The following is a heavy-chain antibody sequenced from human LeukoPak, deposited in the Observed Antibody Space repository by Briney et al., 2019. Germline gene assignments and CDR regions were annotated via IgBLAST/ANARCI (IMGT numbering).Heavy chain of an antibody. Sequence: PGGSLRLSCAASGLTFSRYWMTWFRQAPGKGLEWVANIKQDGSEKYYVNSVKGRFTISRDNAKNSLYLQMNSLRAEDTAIYYCAREDDWNYEDYWGQGTLVTVSS. D-gene: IGHD1-7*01. J-gene: IGHJ4*02. CDR1: GLTFSRYW. V-gene: IGHV3-7*01. CDR3: AREDDWNYEDY. CDR2: IKQDGSEK.